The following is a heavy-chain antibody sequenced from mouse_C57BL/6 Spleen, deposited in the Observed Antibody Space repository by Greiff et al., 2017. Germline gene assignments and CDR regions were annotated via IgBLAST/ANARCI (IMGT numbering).Heavy chain of an antibody. V-gene: IGHV3-6*01. CDR2: ISCVGSN. Sequence: EVQRVESGPGLVKPSQSLSLTCSVTGYSITSGYYWNWIRQLPGNKLEWMGYISCVGSNKYNPSLKNRNTLTRGTSKNQFFLKLNSVTTEDTATYFCARGRDYYGSRYFDVWGTGTTVTVSS. CDR1: GYSITSGYY. J-gene: IGHJ1*03. D-gene: IGHD1-1*01. CDR3: ARGRDYYGSRYFDV.